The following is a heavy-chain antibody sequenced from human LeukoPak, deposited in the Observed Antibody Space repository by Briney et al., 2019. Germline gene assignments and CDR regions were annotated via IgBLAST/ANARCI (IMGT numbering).Heavy chain of an antibody. CDR3: AKDALDIVVVPAAY. D-gene: IGHD2-2*01. Sequence: GGSLRLSCAASGFTFSSYWIHWVRQAPGKGLVWVSRINSDGSSTSYADSVKGRFTISRDNAKNTLYLQMNSLRAEDTAVYYCAKDALDIVVVPAAYWGQGTLVTVSS. J-gene: IGHJ4*02. CDR2: INSDGSST. CDR1: GFTFSSYW. V-gene: IGHV3-74*01.